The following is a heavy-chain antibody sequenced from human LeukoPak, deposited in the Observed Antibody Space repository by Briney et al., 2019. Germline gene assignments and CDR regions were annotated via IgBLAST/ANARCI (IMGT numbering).Heavy chain of an antibody. CDR1: GGSISSYY. J-gene: IGHJ3*02. Sequence: SETLSLTCTVSGGSISSYYWSWIRQPPGKGLEWIGYIYYSGSTNYNPSLKSRVTTSVDTSKNQFSLKLSSVTAADTAVYYCARRAHYYDSSGYSKRYFDIWGQGTMVTVSS. CDR2: IYYSGST. D-gene: IGHD3-22*01. CDR3: ARRAHYYDSSGYSKRYFDI. V-gene: IGHV4-59*08.